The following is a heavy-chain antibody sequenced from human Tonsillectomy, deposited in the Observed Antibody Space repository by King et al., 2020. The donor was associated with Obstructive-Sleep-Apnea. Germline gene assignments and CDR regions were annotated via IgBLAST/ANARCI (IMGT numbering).Heavy chain of an antibody. V-gene: IGHV3-9*01. J-gene: IGHJ4*02. Sequence: VQLVESGGGLVQPGRSLRLSCAASGFTFDDYAMHLVRQAPGKGLEWVSGISWNSGSIGYADSVKGRFTISRDNAKNSLYLQMNSLRAEDTALYYCAKDRGGYYGSGSSELDYWGQGTLVTVSS. CDR1: GFTFDDYA. CDR3: AKDRGGYYGSGSSELDY. CDR2: ISWNSGSI. D-gene: IGHD3-10*01.